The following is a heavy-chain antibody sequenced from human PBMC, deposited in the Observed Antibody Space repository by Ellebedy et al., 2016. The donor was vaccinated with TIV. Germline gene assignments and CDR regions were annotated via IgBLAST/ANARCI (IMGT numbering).Heavy chain of an antibody. D-gene: IGHD6-19*01. V-gene: IGHV3-53*01. CDR1: GFTVSSNY. CDR2: IYSGGST. CDR3: ARDDVAVAGDYYYYYGMDV. Sequence: GGSLRLSXAASGFTVSSNYMSWVRQAPGKGLEWVSVIYSGGSTYYADSVKGRFTISRDNSKNTLYLQMNSLRAEDTAVYYCARDDVAVAGDYYYYYGMDVWGQGTTVTVSS. J-gene: IGHJ6*02.